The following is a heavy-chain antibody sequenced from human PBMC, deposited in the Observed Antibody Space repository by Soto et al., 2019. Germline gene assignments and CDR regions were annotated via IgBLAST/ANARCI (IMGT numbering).Heavy chain of an antibody. CDR2: INHSGST. D-gene: IGHD2-15*01. J-gene: IGHJ3*02. CDR3: ACRGSGGRSFLRGTRVAFDI. V-gene: IGHV4-34*01. Sequence: SETLSLTCAVYGGSFSGYYWSWIRQPPGKGLEWIGEINHSGSTNYNPSLKSRVTISVDTSKNQFSLKLSSVTAADTAVYYCACRGSGGRSFLRGTRVAFDIWGQGTMVTVSS. CDR1: GGSFSGYY.